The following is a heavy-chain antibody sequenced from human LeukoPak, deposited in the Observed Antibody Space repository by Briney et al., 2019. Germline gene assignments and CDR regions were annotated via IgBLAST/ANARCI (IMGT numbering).Heavy chain of an antibody. CDR1: GGSFSGYY. V-gene: IGHV4-34*01. CDR2: INHSGST. CDR3: ARNRRYGMDV. D-gene: IGHD1/OR15-1a*01. Sequence: PSETLSLTCAVYGGSFSGYYWSWIRQPPGKGLEWIGGINHSGSTNYNPSLKSRVTISVDTSKNQFSLKLSSVTAADTAVYYCARNRRYGMDVWGQGTTVTVSS. J-gene: IGHJ6*02.